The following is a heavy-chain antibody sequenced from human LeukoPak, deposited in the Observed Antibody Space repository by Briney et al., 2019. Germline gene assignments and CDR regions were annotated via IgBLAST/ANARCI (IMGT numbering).Heavy chain of an antibody. D-gene: IGHD3-22*01. CDR3: ARGSSYDSSGYQY. CDR1: GGSISSGSYY. V-gene: IGHV4-61*02. CDR2: IYTSGST. Sequence: PSETLSLTCTVSGGSISSGSYYRSWIRQPAGKGLECIGRIYTSGSTNYNPSLKSRVTISVDTSKNQFSLKLSSVTAADTAVYYCARGSSYDSSGYQYWGQGTLVTVSS. J-gene: IGHJ4*02.